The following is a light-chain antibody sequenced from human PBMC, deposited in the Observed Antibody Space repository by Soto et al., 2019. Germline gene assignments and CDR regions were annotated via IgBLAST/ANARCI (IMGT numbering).Light chain of an antibody. CDR2: WAS. CDR3: QQYDSSPKT. CDR1: QSLLYNSNNKTY. V-gene: IGKV4-1*01. J-gene: IGKJ1*01. Sequence: DIVMTQSTDSLAVPLGDRATINCKSSQSLLYNSNNKTYLSWYQQKPGQPPNLVIYWASTRESGVPDRFSGSGSGTDFTLTISRLEPEDFAVYYCQQYDSSPKTFGQGTKVDIK.